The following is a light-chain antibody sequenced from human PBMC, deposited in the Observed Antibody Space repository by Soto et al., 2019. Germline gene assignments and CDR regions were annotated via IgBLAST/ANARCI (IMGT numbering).Light chain of an antibody. V-gene: IGKV2-30*01. Sequence: DVVMTQSPLSLPVTLGQPASISCRSSQSIVYSDGNTYLTWFQQRPGQSPRRLIYKVSNRDSAVPDSFSGSGSGTDFTLKISRVQAEDVGTYYCLQSSRSPSTFGQGTKLEIK. CDR3: LQSSRSPST. CDR2: KVS. J-gene: IGKJ2*01. CDR1: QSIVYSDGNTY.